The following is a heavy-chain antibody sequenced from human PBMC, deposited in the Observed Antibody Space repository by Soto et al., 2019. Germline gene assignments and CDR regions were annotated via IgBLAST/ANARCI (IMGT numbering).Heavy chain of an antibody. CDR2: IYHSGST. V-gene: IGHV4-30-2*01. Sequence: QSLTCGVSGGSISSGGYSWSWIRQPPGKGLEWIGYIYHSGSTYYNPSLKSRVTISVDRSKNQFSLKLSSVTAADTAVYYCARRAAAGSGWFDPWGQGTLVTVSS. J-gene: IGHJ5*02. CDR1: GGSISSGGYS. D-gene: IGHD6-13*01. CDR3: ARRAAAGSGWFDP.